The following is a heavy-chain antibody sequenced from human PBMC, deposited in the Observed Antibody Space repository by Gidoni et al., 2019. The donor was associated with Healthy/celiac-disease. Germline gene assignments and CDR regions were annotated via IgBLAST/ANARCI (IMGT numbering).Heavy chain of an antibody. CDR3: AKDMVYYYGSGSYLFFDY. D-gene: IGHD3-10*01. CDR1: GFSFSSYA. CDR2: ISGSGGST. J-gene: IGHJ4*02. Sequence: EVQLLESGGGVVQPGGSLRLAWAASGFSFSSYAMSWVRQAPGKGLEWVSAISGSGGSTYYADSVKGRFTISRDNSKNTLYLQMNSLRAEDTAVYYCAKDMVYYYGSGSYLFFDYWGQGTLVTVSS. V-gene: IGHV3-23*01.